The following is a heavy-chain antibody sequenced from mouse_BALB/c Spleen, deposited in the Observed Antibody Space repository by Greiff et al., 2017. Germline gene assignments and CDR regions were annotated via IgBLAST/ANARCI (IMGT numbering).Heavy chain of an antibody. J-gene: IGHJ1*01. CDR2: ISYSGST. CDR3: ARRYIGYFDV. CDR1: GYSITSDYA. V-gene: IGHV3-2*02. D-gene: IGHD1-1*01. Sequence: EVQLVESGPGLVKPSQSLSLTCTVTGYSITSDYAWNWIRQFPGNKLEWMGYISYSGSTSYNPSLKSRISITRDTSKNQFFLQLNSVTTEDTATYYCARRYIGYFDVWGAGTTVTVSS.